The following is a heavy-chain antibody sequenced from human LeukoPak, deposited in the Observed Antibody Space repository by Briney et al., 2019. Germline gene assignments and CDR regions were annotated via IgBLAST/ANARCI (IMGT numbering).Heavy chain of an antibody. CDR3: ARATGTWGHDGFDI. Sequence: ASVKVSCKAYGYTFMSHGITWVRQVPGQGLEWMGWISGYSSNTNYAQTLQGRVTMTTDTSTNTAYMELRSLISDDTAVYYCARATGTWGHDGFDIWGQGTMVTVSS. D-gene: IGHD3-16*01. CDR2: ISGYSSNT. CDR1: GYTFMSHG. J-gene: IGHJ3*02. V-gene: IGHV1-18*01.